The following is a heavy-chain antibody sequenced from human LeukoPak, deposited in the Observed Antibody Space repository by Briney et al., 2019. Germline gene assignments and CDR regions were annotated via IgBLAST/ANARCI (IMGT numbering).Heavy chain of an antibody. Sequence: GGSLRLSCTIYGFRFSNSWMSWVRQAPGKGLEWVSYISSSGSTIYYADSVKGRFTISRDNAKNSLYLQMNSLRAEDTAVYYCAELGITMIGGVWGKGTTVTISS. D-gene: IGHD3-10*02. CDR3: AELGITMIGGV. V-gene: IGHV3-48*03. CDR1: GFRFSNSW. CDR2: ISSSGSTI. J-gene: IGHJ6*04.